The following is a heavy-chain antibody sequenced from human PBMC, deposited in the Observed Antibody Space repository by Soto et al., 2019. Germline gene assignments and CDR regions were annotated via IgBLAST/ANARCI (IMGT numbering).Heavy chain of an antibody. Sequence: EVQLVESGGGLVQPGRSLRLSCAASGFMFDDYAMHWVRQAPGKGLEWVCGISWDGGRQAYADSVKGRFTISRDNAKNSLYLQMDSLRAEDSAFYFCGRDDESKYYDYLWGSITEWGQGTQVTVSS. CDR3: GRDDESKYYDYLWGSITE. V-gene: IGHV3-9*01. CDR1: GFMFDDYA. CDR2: ISWDGGRQ. J-gene: IGHJ4*02. D-gene: IGHD3-16*01.